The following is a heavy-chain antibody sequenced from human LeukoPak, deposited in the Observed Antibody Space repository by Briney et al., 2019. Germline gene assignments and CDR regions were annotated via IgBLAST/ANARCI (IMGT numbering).Heavy chain of an antibody. CDR3: VRALVGAAFDT. J-gene: IGHJ4*02. D-gene: IGHD1-26*01. CDR2: ISGSRDFI. V-gene: IGHV3-21*06. CDR1: GFTFNVYA. Sequence: GGSLRLSCAASGFTFNVYAMHWVRQVPGKGPEWISSISGSRDFIYYAGSVKGRFTISRDNAKNSLYLDMNSLRVEDTAVYFCVRALVGAAFDTWGQGALVTVSS.